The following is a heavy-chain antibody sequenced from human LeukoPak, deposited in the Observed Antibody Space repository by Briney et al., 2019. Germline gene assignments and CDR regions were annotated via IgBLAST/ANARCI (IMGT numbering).Heavy chain of an antibody. CDR3: ASHRRSHGSEY. CDR1: GGPFEHYF. CDR2: VYYSRST. J-gene: IGHJ4*02. Sequence: SETLSLTCSVSGGPFEHYFWSWIRQPPGKGLEWIGYVYYSRSTDYSPSLKSRLTISADTSNNQFSLKLSSVTAADPAVYYCASHRRSHGSEYWGQGTLVTVSS. V-gene: IGHV4-59*01. D-gene: IGHD3-10*01.